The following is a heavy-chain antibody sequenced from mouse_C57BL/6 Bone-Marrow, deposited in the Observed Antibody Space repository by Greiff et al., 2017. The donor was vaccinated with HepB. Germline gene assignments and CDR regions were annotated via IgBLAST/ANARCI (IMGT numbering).Heavy chain of an antibody. J-gene: IGHJ2*01. V-gene: IGHV1-53*01. Sequence: QVQLKQPGTELVKPGASVKLSCKASGYTFTSYWMHWVKQRPGQGLEWIGNINPSNGGTNYNEKFKSKATLTVDKSSSTAYMQLSSLTSEDSAVYYCAREGVYYDYDQGYWGQGTTLTVSS. CDR3: AREGVYYDYDQGY. CDR2: INPSNGGT. D-gene: IGHD2-4*01. CDR1: GYTFTSYW.